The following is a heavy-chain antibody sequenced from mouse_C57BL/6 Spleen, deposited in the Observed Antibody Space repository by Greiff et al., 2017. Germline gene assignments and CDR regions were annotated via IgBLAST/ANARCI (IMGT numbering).Heavy chain of an antibody. D-gene: IGHD1-1*01. Sequence: VQLQQSGAELVRPGASVKLSCTASGFNIKDYYMHWVKQRPEQGLEWIGRIDPEAGDTEYAPKFQGKATMTADTSSNTAYLQLSSLTAEDTAVYYCTSDYYGSSHYFDYWGQGTTLTVSS. V-gene: IGHV14-1*01. CDR1: GFNIKDYY. CDR2: IDPEAGDT. J-gene: IGHJ2*01. CDR3: TSDYYGSSHYFDY.